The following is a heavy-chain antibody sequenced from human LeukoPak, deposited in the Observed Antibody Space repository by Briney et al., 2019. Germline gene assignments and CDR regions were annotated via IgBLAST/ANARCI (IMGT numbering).Heavy chain of an antibody. V-gene: IGHV5-51*01. CDR1: GYSFPDYW. J-gene: IGHJ4*02. CDR2: IYPADSDT. D-gene: IGHD7-27*01. CDR3: ARPGSIDY. Sequence: GESLKISCKASGYSFPDYWIGWVRQMPGKGLEWMGIIYPADSDTRYSPSFQGQVTFSADKSISTAYLQWSSLKASDTAMYYCARPGSIDYWGQGTLVTVSS.